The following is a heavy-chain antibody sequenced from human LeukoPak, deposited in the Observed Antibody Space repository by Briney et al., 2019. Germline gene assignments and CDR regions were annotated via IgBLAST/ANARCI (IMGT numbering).Heavy chain of an antibody. CDR2: ISAYNGNT. J-gene: IGHJ5*02. V-gene: IGHV1-18*01. CDR3: ARDFFSSNWFSWWFDP. D-gene: IGHD6-13*01. CDR1: GYTFTSYG. Sequence: ASVKVSCKASGYTFTSYGISWVRQAPGQGFEWMGWISAYNGNTNYAQKLQGRVTMTTDTSTSTAYMELRSLRSDDTAVYYCARDFFSSNWFSWWFDPWGQGTLVTVSS.